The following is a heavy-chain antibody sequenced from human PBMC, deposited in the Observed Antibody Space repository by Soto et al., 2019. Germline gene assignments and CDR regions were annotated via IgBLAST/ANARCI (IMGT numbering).Heavy chain of an antibody. CDR3: AKDLQEGYYYYGMDV. CDR1: GFTFDDYA. CDR2: ISWNRGSI. J-gene: IGHJ6*02. V-gene: IGHV3-9*01. Sequence: EVPLVESGGGLVQPGRSLRLSCAASGFTFDDYAMHWVRQAPGKGLEWVSGISWNRGSIGYADSVKGRFTISRDNAKNSLYLQMNSLRAEDTALYYCAKDLQEGYYYYGMDVWGHGTTVTVSS.